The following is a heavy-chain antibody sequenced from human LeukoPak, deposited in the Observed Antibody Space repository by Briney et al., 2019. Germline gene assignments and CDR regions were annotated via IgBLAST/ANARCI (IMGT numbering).Heavy chain of an antibody. V-gene: IGHV5-51*01. Sequence: GESLKISCKGSGYSFTSYCIGWVRQMPGKGLEWMGIIYLGDSDTRYSPSFQGQVTISADKSISTAYLQWSSLKASDTAMYYCARPRIAAAGNVYYMDVWGKGTTVTVSS. CDR2: IYLGDSDT. CDR1: GYSFTSYC. J-gene: IGHJ6*03. CDR3: ARPRIAAAGNVYYMDV. D-gene: IGHD6-13*01.